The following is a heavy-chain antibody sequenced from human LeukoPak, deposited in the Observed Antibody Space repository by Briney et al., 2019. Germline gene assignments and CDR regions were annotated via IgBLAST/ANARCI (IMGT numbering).Heavy chain of an antibody. J-gene: IGHJ5*01. Sequence: PGGSLRLSCQASGFTFYMYAMSWVRQAPGKGLEWVASMCGTAGCTFYPDSVKGRFTTSRDNSKNVLYLRMNSLTAEDMAIYYCAKDRPNFHENSGHYYRRDGDSWGQGTLVTVSS. CDR2: MCGTAGCT. CDR3: AKDRPNFHENSGHYYRRDGDS. D-gene: IGHD3-22*01. CDR1: GFTFYMYA. V-gene: IGHV3-23*01.